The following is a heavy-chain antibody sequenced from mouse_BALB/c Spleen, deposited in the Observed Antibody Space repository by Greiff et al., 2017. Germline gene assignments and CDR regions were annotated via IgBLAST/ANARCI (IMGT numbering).Heavy chain of an antibody. D-gene: IGHD2-1*01. V-gene: IGHV5-17*02. CDR1: GFTFSSFG. J-gene: IGHJ1*01. CDR2: ISSGSSTI. Sequence: EVKLLESGGGLVQPGGSRKLSCAASGFTFSSFGMHWVRQAPEKGLEWVAYISSGSSTIYYVDTVKGRFTISRDHPKNTLFLQMTSLRSEDTAMYDCARWDGNYPYFDVWGAGTTVTVSS. CDR3: ARWDGNYPYFDV.